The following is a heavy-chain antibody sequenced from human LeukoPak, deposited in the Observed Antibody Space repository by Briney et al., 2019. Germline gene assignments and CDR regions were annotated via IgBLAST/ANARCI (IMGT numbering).Heavy chain of an antibody. CDR2: ICACGSI. J-gene: IGHJ3*02. V-gene: IGHV4-4*07. D-gene: IGHD3-22*01. CDR3: ARDRYYYDSSGYFAFDI. Sequence: SETLSLTCTVSGGATSSDYFRCIPRPAGHGLEWIGRICACGSISYTPSLKSRVPVSLDQSKTQSCLKLSSVTAADTAVYYCARDRYYYDSSGYFAFDIWGQGTMVTVSS. CDR1: GGATSSDY.